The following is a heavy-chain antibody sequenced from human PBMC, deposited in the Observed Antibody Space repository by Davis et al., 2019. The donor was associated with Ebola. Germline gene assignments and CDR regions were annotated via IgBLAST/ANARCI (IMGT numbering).Heavy chain of an antibody. CDR2: ISGTGDNT. V-gene: IGHV3-23*01. D-gene: IGHD5-18*01. J-gene: IGHJ4*02. Sequence: GESLKISCAASGFTFRNYAMSWVRQAPGEGLEWVAGISGTGDNTYYADSVKGRFTISRDNSRNSLSLQMNSLRGDDTAIYYCAKREGYGQVDYWGQGTLVTVSS. CDR1: GFTFRNYA. CDR3: AKREGYGQVDY.